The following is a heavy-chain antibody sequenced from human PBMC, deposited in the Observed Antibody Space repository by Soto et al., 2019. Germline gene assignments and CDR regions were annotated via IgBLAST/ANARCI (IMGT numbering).Heavy chain of an antibody. CDR2: IVVGSGNT. Sequence: QMQLVQSGPEVKKPGTSVKVSCKASGFTFTSSAVQWVRQARGQRLEWIGWIVVGSGNTNYAQKFQERVTITRDMSTSTAYMELSSLRSADTAVYYCAASLEATVTTMGYWGQGTLVTVSS. D-gene: IGHD4-17*01. V-gene: IGHV1-58*01. CDR3: AASLEATVTTMGY. CDR1: GFTFTSSA. J-gene: IGHJ4*02.